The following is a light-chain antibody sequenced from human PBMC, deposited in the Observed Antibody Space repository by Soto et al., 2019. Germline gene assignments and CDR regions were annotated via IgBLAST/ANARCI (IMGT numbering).Light chain of an antibody. CDR1: QSVDNY. CDR3: QQTYSIPWT. V-gene: IGKV1-39*01. CDR2: VAS. J-gene: IGKJ1*01. Sequence: DIPMTQSPASLSAFVGDRLTITCRASQSVDNYLNWYQHKPGKAPKLLISVASTWQTGVPSRFSGSGSGTDFTLTISSLQPEDFANYYGQQTYSIPWTFGQGTKVEI.